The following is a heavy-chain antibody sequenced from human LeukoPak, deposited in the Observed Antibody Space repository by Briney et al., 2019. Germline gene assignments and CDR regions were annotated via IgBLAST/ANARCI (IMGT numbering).Heavy chain of an antibody. V-gene: IGHV3-30*04. D-gene: IGHD3-9*01. CDR2: ISYDGSNK. J-gene: IGHJ4*02. CDR3: ARDYRKGSNYDILTGPDY. Sequence: GGSLRLSCAASGFTFSSYAMHWVRQAPGKGLEWVAVISYDGSNKYHADSVKGRFTISRDNSKNTLYLQMNSLRAEDTAVYYCARDYRKGSNYDILTGPDYWGQGTLVTVSS. CDR1: GFTFSSYA.